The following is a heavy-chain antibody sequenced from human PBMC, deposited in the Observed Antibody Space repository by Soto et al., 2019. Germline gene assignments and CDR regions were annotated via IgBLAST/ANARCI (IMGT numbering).Heavy chain of an antibody. CDR2: TYYSGST. J-gene: IGHJ4*02. D-gene: IGHD4-17*01. V-gene: IGHV4-59*08. Sequence: SETLSLTCTVSGGSISSYYWSWIRQPPGKGLEWIGYTYYSGSTNYNPSLKSRVTISVDTPKNQFSLKLSSVTAADTAVYYCARHQRDYGDYANFDYWGQGTLVTVSS. CDR1: GGSISSYY. CDR3: ARHQRDYGDYANFDY.